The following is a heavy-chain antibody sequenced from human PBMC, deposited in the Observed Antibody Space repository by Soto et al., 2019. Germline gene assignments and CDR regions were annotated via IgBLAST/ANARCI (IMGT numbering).Heavy chain of an antibody. Sequence: SETLSLTCTVSGGSVSSGSYYWSWIRQPPWKGLEWIGYIYYTGSTNYNPPLKSRVTISVDRSKNQFSLKLTSVTAADTAVYYCARVRCSGGNCSRQAFDIWGQGXMVTV. CDR1: GGSVSSGSYY. J-gene: IGHJ3*02. CDR2: IYYTGST. CDR3: ARVRCSGGNCSRQAFDI. V-gene: IGHV4-61*01. D-gene: IGHD2-15*01.